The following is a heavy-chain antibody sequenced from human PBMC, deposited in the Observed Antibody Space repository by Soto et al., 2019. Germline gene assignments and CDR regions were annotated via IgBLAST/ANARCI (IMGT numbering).Heavy chain of an antibody. Sequence: SETLSLTCTVSGDSISSDYYHWTWIRQSPGKGLEWIGYIYYSGSTIYNPSLKSRVTISVDTSKNQFSLKLSSVTAADTAVYYCARDWLQGSYGWFDPWGQGTLVTVSS. V-gene: IGHV4-61*01. CDR2: IYYSGST. J-gene: IGHJ5*02. D-gene: IGHD5-12*01. CDR3: ARDWLQGSYGWFDP. CDR1: GDSISSDYYH.